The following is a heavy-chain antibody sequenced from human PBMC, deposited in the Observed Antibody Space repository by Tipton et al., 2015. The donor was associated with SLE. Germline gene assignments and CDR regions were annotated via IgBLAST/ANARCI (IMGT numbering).Heavy chain of an antibody. Sequence: TLSLTCTVSGGSISSSSYYWGWVRQPPGKGLEWIGSIYYSGSTYYNPSLKSRVTISVDTSKNQFSLKLSSVTAADTAVYYCARHAPDAYWYFDLWGRGTLVTVSS. CDR1: GGSISSSSYY. CDR2: IYYSGST. J-gene: IGHJ2*01. V-gene: IGHV4-39*01. CDR3: ARHAPDAYWYFDL.